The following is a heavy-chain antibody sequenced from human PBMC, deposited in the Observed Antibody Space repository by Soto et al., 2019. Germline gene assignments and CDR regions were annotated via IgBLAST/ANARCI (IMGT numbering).Heavy chain of an antibody. CDR3: ARDKITGLFDY. D-gene: IGHD2-8*02. V-gene: IGHV4-34*01. CDR2: INHSGST. Sequence: QVQLQQWGAGLLKPSETLSLTCAVYGGSFSGYYWTWIRQPPGTGLEWIGKINHSGSTNYNPSLKRRVTIAVDTSKNQSSLKLTSVTAADTAVYYCARDKITGLFDYWGQGTLVTVSS. J-gene: IGHJ4*02. CDR1: GGSFSGYY.